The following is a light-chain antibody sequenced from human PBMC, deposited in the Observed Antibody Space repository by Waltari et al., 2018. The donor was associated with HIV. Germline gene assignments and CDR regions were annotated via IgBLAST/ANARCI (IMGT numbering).Light chain of an antibody. Sequence: EIVMTQSPATLSVSPGERATLSRTASQSVSSNLAWYQQKPGQAPRLLIYDASTRATGIPARFSASGSGTEFSLTISSLQSEDFALYYCQQYNNWWTFGQGTKVEIK. CDR2: DAS. V-gene: IGKV3-15*01. CDR1: QSVSSN. J-gene: IGKJ1*01. CDR3: QQYNNWWT.